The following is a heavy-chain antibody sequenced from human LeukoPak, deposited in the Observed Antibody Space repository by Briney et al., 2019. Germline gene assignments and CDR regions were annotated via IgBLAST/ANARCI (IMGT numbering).Heavy chain of an antibody. V-gene: IGHV3-48*01. CDR3: ARSSGYPYFDY. CDR2: ISGSSSPI. CDR1: GFTISSYS. D-gene: IGHD3-22*01. Sequence: GGSLRLSCAASGFTISSYSVSWVRQAPGKGLEWLSYISGSSSPIYYADSVKGRFTISRDNAKNSLYLQMNSLRVEDTAVYYCARSSGYPYFDYWGQGTLVTVSS. J-gene: IGHJ4*02.